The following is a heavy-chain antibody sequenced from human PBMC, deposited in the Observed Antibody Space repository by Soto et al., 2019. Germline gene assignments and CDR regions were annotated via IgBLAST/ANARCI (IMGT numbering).Heavy chain of an antibody. CDR1: GFTFSTYT. D-gene: IGHD1-1*01. J-gene: IGHJ4*02. CDR2: ISSSSDYI. CDR3: ASQEVEPPPYYFDS. V-gene: IGHV3-21*01. Sequence: PGGSLRLSCAASGFTFSTYTMNWVRQAPGKGLEWVSSISSSSDYIYYADSVEGRFTISRDNAKKSLSLQMNSLRAEDTAVYYCASQEVEPPPYYFDSWGQGTLVTVSS.